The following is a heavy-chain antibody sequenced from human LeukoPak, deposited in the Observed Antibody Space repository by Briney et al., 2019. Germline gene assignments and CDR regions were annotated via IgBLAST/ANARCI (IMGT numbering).Heavy chain of an antibody. CDR2: ISGTGSST. Sequence: GGSLRLTCAASGCTFSRFAMSWVRQAPGKGLEWVSGISGTGSSTYYADSVKGRLTISRDNSKNTLYLQMHSLRADDTAVYYCAKKIKAAHYSSGCFDYWGQGALVTVSS. D-gene: IGHD6-19*01. CDR1: GCTFSRFA. V-gene: IGHV3-23*01. J-gene: IGHJ4*02. CDR3: AKKIKAAHYSSGCFDY.